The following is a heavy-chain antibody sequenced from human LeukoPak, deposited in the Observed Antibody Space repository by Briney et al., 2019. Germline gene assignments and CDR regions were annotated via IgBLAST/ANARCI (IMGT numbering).Heavy chain of an antibody. CDR3: ASGSYYFDY. J-gene: IGHJ4*02. D-gene: IGHD1-26*01. Sequence: SETLSLTCTVSGGSIRSYYWSWIRQPPAKPLEWIEYIYYSGSTKYNPSLKGRATISVDTSKNQFSLKLSSVTAADTAVYYCASGSYYFDYWGQGTLVTVYS. CDR2: IYYSGST. V-gene: IGHV4-59*08. CDR1: GGSIRSYY.